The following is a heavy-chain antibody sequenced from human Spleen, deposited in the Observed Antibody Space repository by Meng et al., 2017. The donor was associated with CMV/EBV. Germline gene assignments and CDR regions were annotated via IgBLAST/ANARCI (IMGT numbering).Heavy chain of an antibody. CDR3: ARPESRGGQYGKPNYYYYGMDV. CDR1: GYTFTGYY. CDR2: INPNSGGT. D-gene: IGHD1-1*01. J-gene: IGHJ6*02. V-gene: IGHV1-2*02. Sequence: ASVKVSCKASGYTFTGYYMHWVRQAPGQGLEWMGWINPNSGGTNYAQKFQCRVTMTRDTSISTAYMELSRLRSDDTAVYYCARPESRGGQYGKPNYYYYGMDVWGQGTTVTVSS.